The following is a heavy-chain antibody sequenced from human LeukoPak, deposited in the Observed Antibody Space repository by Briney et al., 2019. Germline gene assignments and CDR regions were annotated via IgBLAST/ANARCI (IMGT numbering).Heavy chain of an antibody. J-gene: IGHJ5*02. V-gene: IGHV4-38-2*01. D-gene: IGHD3-10*01. CDR1: GYSISSGYY. CDR3: ASSYYGAGVNWFDP. CDR2: IYHSGST. Sequence: PSETLSLTCAVSGYSISSGYYWGWIRPPPGKGLEWIGSIYHSGSTYYNPSLKSRVTISVDTSKNQFSLKLSSVTAADTAVYYCASSYYGAGVNWFDPWGQGTLVTVSS.